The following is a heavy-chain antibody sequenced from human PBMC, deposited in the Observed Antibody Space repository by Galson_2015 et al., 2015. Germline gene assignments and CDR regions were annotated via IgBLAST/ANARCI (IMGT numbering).Heavy chain of an antibody. Sequence: SLRLSCAASGFAFSTYTMNWVRQAPGQGLEWVSSISRSSVYIYYADSVKGRFTISRDNAKNSLYLQMNSLRVEDTAVYFCARDSADPYYFDSWGQGALVTVSS. V-gene: IGHV3-21*01. CDR1: GFAFSTYT. J-gene: IGHJ4*02. D-gene: IGHD2-15*01. CDR3: ARDSADPYYFDS. CDR2: ISRSSVYI.